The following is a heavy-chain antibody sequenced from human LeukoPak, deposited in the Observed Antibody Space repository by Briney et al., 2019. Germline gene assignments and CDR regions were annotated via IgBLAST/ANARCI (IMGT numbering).Heavy chain of an antibody. V-gene: IGHV4-59*08. Sequence: SETLSLTCTVSGGSISSYYWSWIRQPPGKGLEWIGYIYYSGSTNYNPSLKSRVTISVDTSKNQFSLKLSSVTAADTAVYYCARHGIYDSSGLYAFDIWGQGTMVTVSS. J-gene: IGHJ3*02. CDR2: IYYSGST. CDR3: ARHGIYDSSGLYAFDI. D-gene: IGHD3-22*01. CDR1: GGSISSYY.